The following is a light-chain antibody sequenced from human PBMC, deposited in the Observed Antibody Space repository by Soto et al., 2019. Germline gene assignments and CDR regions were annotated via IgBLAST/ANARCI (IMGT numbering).Light chain of an antibody. CDR3: QQYNNWPRLT. Sequence: EILMTQSPATLSVSPGEGLTLSCRASQSISRTLAWYQQRPGQAPRLLIYGASSRATGVPARFSGSGSGTEFTLTISSLQSEDFAVYYCQQYNNWPRLTFGQGTRLEIK. CDR2: GAS. V-gene: IGKV3-15*01. CDR1: QSISRT. J-gene: IGKJ5*01.